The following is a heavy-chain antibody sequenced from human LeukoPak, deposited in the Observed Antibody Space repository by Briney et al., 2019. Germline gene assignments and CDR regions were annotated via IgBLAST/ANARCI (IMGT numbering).Heavy chain of an antibody. J-gene: IGHJ4*02. CDR2: VSMGGGGT. CDR1: GSAFNSFS. V-gene: IGHV3-23*05. D-gene: IGHD3-10*01. Sequence: GGSLRLSCAASGSAFNSFSMSWVRQAPGMGLDWLAAVSMGGGGTYYADSVVGRFTISRDNSINTLYLQMTSLRAEDTAVYYCAKGFYGSGSSYFDNWGQGTLVTVSS. CDR3: AKGFYGSGSSYFDN.